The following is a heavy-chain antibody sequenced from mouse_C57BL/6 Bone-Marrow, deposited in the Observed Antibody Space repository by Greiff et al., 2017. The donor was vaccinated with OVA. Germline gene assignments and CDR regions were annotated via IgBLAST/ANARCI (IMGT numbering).Heavy chain of an antibody. J-gene: IGHJ3*01. CDR1: GYTFTSYW. CDR3: ARPDGDRFEY. D-gene: IGHD3-3*01. CDR2: IDPSDSYT. V-gene: IGHV1-50*01. Sequence: QVQLQQPGAELVKPGASVKLSCKASGYTFTSYWMQWVKQRPGQGLEWIGEIDPSDSYTNYNQKFKGKATLTVDTSSSTAYMQHSSLTSEGTADYYRARPDGDRFEYWGQGTLVTVSA.